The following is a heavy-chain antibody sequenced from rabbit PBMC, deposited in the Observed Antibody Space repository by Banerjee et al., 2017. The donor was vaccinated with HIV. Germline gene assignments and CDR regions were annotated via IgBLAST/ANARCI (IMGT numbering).Heavy chain of an antibody. CDR2: IYAGSSSST. Sequence: QEQLEESGGDLVKPEGSLTLTCTASGFSFNNNYVMCWVRQAPGKGLELIACIYAGSSSSTWYASWVNGRFTISKTSSTTVTLQMTSLTAADTATYFCAREWQDSGVYMNWDLWGPGTLVTVS. CDR3: AREWQDSGVYMNWDL. D-gene: IGHD1-1*01. CDR1: GFSFNNNYV. V-gene: IGHV1S45*01. J-gene: IGHJ4*01.